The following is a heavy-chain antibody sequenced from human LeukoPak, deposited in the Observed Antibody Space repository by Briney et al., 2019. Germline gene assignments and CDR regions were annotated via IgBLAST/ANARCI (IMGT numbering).Heavy chain of an antibody. D-gene: IGHD2-8*01. CDR1: GGTFSSYA. CDR2: INPSGGST. V-gene: IGHV1-46*01. CDR3: ARDGATGVSYYFDY. Sequence: ASVKVSCKASGGTFSSYAISWVRQAPGQGLEWMGIINPSGGSTSYAQKFQGGVTMTRDMSTSTVYMELSSLRSEDTAVYYCARDGATGVSYYFDYWGQGTLVTVSS. J-gene: IGHJ4*02.